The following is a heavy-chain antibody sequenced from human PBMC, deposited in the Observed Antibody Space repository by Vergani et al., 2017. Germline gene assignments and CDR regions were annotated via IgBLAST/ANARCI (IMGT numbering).Heavy chain of an antibody. CDR3: ARDGQQLVGGPLYYYGMDV. D-gene: IGHD6-13*01. Sequence: QVQLQESGPGLVKPSGTLSLTCAVSGGSISSSNWWSWVRQPPGKGLEWIGEIYHSGSTNYNPSLKSRVTISVDKSKNQFSLKLSSVTAADTAVYYCARDGQQLVGGPLYYYGMDVWGQGTTVTVSS. CDR1: GGSISSSNW. V-gene: IGHV4-4*02. J-gene: IGHJ6*02. CDR2: IYHSGST.